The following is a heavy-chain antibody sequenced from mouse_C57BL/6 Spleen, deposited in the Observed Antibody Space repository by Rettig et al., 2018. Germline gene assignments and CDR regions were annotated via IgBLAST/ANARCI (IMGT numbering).Heavy chain of an antibody. V-gene: IGHV1-9*01. Sequence: NYNEKFKGKATFTAETSSNTAYMQLSSLTTEDSAIYYCARAYYGLYFDYWGQGTTLTVSS. J-gene: IGHJ2*01. CDR3: ARAYYGLYFDY. D-gene: IGHD2-10*01.